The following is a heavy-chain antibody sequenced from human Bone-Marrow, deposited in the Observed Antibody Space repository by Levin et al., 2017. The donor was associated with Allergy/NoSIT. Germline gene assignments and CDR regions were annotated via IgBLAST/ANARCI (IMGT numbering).Heavy chain of an antibody. V-gene: IGHV3-48*03. CDR3: ARSAFRTARLLAYYYGLDV. Sequence: LEWLSTISNTGTTVSFADSVKGRFTVSRDNTQKSLFLEMNSLRADDTAIYYCARSAFRTARLLAYYYGLDVWGQGTPVSVSS. J-gene: IGHJ6*02. CDR2: ISNTGTTV. D-gene: IGHD2-15*01.